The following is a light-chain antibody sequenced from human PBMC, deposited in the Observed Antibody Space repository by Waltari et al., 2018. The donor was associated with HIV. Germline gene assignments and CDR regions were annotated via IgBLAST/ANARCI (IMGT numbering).Light chain of an antibody. CDR1: SSDVGGYNY. Sequence: QSALTQPPSASGSPGQSVTISCTGTSSDVGGYNYVSWYQQYPGKAPKVMIFEVSNRPSGVPGRFSGSRSGNTASLTVSGLQAEDEADYYCSSYAGSNNWVFGGGTKLTVL. V-gene: IGLV2-8*01. CDR2: EVS. J-gene: IGLJ3*02. CDR3: SSYAGSNNWV.